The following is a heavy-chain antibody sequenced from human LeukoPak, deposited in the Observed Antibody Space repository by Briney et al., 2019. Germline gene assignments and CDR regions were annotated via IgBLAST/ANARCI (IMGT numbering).Heavy chain of an antibody. J-gene: IGHJ5*02. V-gene: IGHV1-18*01. CDR2: ISAYNGNT. D-gene: IGHD3-10*01. CDR3: ARGAVYYYGSGSYFPWFDP. Sequence: GASVKVSCKASGYTFTSYGISWVRQAPGQGLEWMGWISAYNGNTNYAQKLQGRVTTTTDTSTSTAYMELRSLRSDDTAVYYCARGAVYYYGSGSYFPWFDPWGQGTLVTVSS. CDR1: GYTFTSYG.